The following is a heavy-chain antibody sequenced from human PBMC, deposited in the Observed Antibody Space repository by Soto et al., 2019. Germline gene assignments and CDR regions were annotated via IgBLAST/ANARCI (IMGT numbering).Heavy chain of an antibody. J-gene: IGHJ3*02. Sequence: GSLRLSCAASGFTFDDYTMHWVRQAPGKGLEWVSLISWDGGSTYYADSVKGRFTISRDNSKNSLYLQMNSLRTEDTALYYCAKDIEYSSSWYTAFDIWGQGTMVTVSS. CDR3: AKDIEYSSSWYTAFDI. V-gene: IGHV3-43*01. CDR2: ISWDGGST. CDR1: GFTFDDYT. D-gene: IGHD6-13*01.